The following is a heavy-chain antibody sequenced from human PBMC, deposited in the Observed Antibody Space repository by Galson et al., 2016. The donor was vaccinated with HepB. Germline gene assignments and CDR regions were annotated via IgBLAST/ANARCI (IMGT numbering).Heavy chain of an antibody. D-gene: IGHD2-21*02. CDR1: GFTFNSFG. V-gene: IGHV3-33*06. Sequence: SLRLSCAASGFTFNSFGMHWVRQAPGKGLEWVAVIWYDGSNKYYGDSVKGRLTVSRDNSKNTLFLQMNSLRVEDTAVYYCAKLDCGRDCPRDDWGQGTQVTVS. J-gene: IGHJ4*02. CDR2: IWYDGSNK. CDR3: AKLDCGRDCPRDD.